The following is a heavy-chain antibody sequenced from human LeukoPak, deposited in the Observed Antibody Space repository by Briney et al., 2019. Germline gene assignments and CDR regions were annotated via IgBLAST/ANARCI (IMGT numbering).Heavy chain of an antibody. CDR2: IRFDGNNN. D-gene: IGHD1-26*01. CDR3: ARDSSGATQLFDY. J-gene: IGHJ4*02. Sequence: PGGSLRLSCAASGFTFSSYGMHWVRQAPGKGLEWVAFIRFDGNNNYYSDSVKGRFTISRDNSKNTLYLQMNSLRAGDTAVYYCARDSSGATQLFDYWGQGTLVTVSS. CDR1: GFTFSSYG. V-gene: IGHV3-30*02.